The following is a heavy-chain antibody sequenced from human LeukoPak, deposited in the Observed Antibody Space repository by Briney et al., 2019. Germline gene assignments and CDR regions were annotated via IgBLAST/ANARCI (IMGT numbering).Heavy chain of an antibody. CDR2: ISYDGSNK. CDR1: GFTFSSYG. D-gene: IGHD3-9*01. V-gene: IGHV3-30*18. J-gene: IGHJ4*02. CDR3: AKVELRYFDWSPPDY. Sequence: PGGSLRLSCAASGFTFSSYGMHWVRQAPGKGLERVAVISYDGSNKYYADSVKGRFTISRDNSNNTLYLQMNSLRAEDTAVYYCAKVELRYFDWSPPDYWGQGTLVTVSS.